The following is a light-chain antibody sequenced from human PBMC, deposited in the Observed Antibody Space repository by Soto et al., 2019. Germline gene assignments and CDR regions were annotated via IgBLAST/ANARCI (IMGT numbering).Light chain of an antibody. J-gene: IGKJ1*01. CDR1: QSVGYSY. CDR3: QQYDSPLWT. V-gene: IGKV3-20*01. CDR2: STS. Sequence: ENVLTQSPGTLSLSPGERATLSCRASQSVGYSYLAWYQQKPGQAPRILIYSTSTRATGIPDRFSGSGSGTDFTLTISRLEPEDFAVYYCQQYDSPLWTFGQGTKVEIK.